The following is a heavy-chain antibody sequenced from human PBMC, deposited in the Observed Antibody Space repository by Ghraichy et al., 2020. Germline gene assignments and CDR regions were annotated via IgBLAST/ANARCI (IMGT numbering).Heavy chain of an antibody. D-gene: IGHD2-2*01. J-gene: IGHJ1*01. CDR2: ISGSGGSR. CDR1: GFTFSSYA. CDR3: AKDHWGLVGYQLPAEYLQH. V-gene: IGHV3-23*01. Sequence: GGSLRLSCAASGFTFSSYAMSWVRQAPGKGLEWVSAISGSGGSRYNADSVKGRFTISRDNSKNTLDLQMNSLRVEDTAVYYCAKDHWGLVGYQLPAEYLQHWGQGTLVTVSS.